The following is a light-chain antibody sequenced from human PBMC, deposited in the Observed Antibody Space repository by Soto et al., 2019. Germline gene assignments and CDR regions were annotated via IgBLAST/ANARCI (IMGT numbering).Light chain of an antibody. Sequence: DIVLTQSPGTLSLSPGERASLSCRASQSISNNLAWYQQKPGQPPSLLIFGASTRATGIPGRFSGGGSGTEFTLTISSLQSEDFAVYYCQQYNNWPPLTFGGGTKVDIK. CDR2: GAS. J-gene: IGKJ4*01. CDR1: QSISNN. CDR3: QQYNNWPPLT. V-gene: IGKV3-15*01.